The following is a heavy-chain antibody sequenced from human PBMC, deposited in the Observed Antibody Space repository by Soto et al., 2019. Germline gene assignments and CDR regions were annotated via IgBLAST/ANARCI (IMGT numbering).Heavy chain of an antibody. CDR3: VKDAISGNGLIDWFDP. D-gene: IGHD2-8*01. CDR2: IGGGGTDT. V-gene: IGHV3-23*01. CDR1: GFTFSNFA. Sequence: EVQLLESGGGLIQPGGSLRLSCAGSGFTFSNFAMSWVRQAPGKGLEWVSTIGGGGTDTHYADSVQGRFTISRDDSKDTLCLQMNSLRVEDTTIYYCVKDAISGNGLIDWFDPWGQGTLVTVSP. J-gene: IGHJ5*02.